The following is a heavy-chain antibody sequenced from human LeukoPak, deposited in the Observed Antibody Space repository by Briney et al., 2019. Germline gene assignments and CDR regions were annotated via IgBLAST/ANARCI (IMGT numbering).Heavy chain of an antibody. CDR2: IIPIFGTA. V-gene: IGHV1-69*01. J-gene: IGHJ6*02. Sequence: GSSVKVSCKASGGTFSSYAISWVRQAPGQGLEWMGGIIPIFGTANYAQKFQGRVTITADESTSTACMELSSLRSEDTAVYYCAREGAARNYYGMDVWGQGTTVTVSS. D-gene: IGHD6-6*01. CDR3: AREGAARNYYGMDV. CDR1: GGTFSSYA.